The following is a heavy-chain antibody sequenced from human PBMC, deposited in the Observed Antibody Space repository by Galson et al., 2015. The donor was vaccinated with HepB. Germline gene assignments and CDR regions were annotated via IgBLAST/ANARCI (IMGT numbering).Heavy chain of an antibody. CDR1: GFTFSRNA. CDR2: ISGSGSPI. V-gene: IGHV3-48*03. D-gene: IGHD3-10*01. J-gene: IGHJ4*02. CDR3: ARGYYGSGSYTPPFDL. Sequence: SLRLSCAASGFTFSRNALHWVCQAPGKGLEWVSYISGSGSPIYYADSVKGRFSISRDNAKNSVYLQMSSLRAEDTAVYFCARGYYGSGSYTPPFDLWGQGTLVTVSS.